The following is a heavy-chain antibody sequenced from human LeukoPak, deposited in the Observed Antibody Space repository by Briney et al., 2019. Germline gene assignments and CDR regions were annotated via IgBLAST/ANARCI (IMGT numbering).Heavy chain of an antibody. Sequence: TGGSLRLSCAASGFTVSSNYMSWVRQAPGKGLEWVSVIYSGGSTYYADSVKGRFTISRDNSKNTLYLQMNSLRAEDTAVYYCARAGIEQQLAFDIWGQGTMVTVSS. V-gene: IGHV3-53*05. D-gene: IGHD6-13*01. CDR3: ARAGIEQQLAFDI. CDR1: GFTVSSNY. J-gene: IGHJ3*02. CDR2: IYSGGST.